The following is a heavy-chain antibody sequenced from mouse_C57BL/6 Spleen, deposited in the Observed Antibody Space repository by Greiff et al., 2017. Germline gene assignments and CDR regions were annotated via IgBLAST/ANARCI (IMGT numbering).Heavy chain of an antibody. CDR3: ARSYYDYGGFAY. CDR1: GYSFTGYY. Sequence: VQLQQSGPELVKPGASVKISCKASGYSFTGYYMNWVKQSPEKSLEWIGEINPSTGGTTYNQKFKAKATLTVDKSSSTAYMQLKSLTSEDSAVYYCARSYYDYGGFAYWGQGTLVTVSA. D-gene: IGHD2-4*01. V-gene: IGHV1-42*01. J-gene: IGHJ3*01. CDR2: INPSTGGT.